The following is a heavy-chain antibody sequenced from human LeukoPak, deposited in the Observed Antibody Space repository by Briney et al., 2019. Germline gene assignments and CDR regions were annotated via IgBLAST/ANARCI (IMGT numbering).Heavy chain of an antibody. CDR1: GFTFDDYA. CDR3: AKDMRRGGGRAAAGTQD. V-gene: IGHV3-9*01. Sequence: GGSLRLSCAASGFTFDDYAMHWVRHAPGEGLEWASGISWNSGSIGYADSVKGRFTISRDNAKNSLYLQMNSLRAEATALYYCAKDMRRGGGRAAAGTQDWGQGTLVTVSS. J-gene: IGHJ1*01. D-gene: IGHD6-13*01. CDR2: ISWNSGSI.